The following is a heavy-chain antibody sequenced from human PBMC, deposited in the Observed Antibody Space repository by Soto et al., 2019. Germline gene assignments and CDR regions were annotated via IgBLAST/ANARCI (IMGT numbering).Heavy chain of an antibody. Sequence: SGPTLVNPTQTLTLTCTFSGFSLSTGGMGVGWIRQPTGKALEWLALIYWDGDRRYRPSLMSRLTIAKDTSKNQVVLTMTNMDPVDTATYYCVHSRCGGDCLQSYSSHYYYGMDIWGQGTTVTVS. D-gene: IGHD2-21*02. CDR1: GFSLSTGGMG. V-gene: IGHV2-5*02. CDR3: VHSRCGGDCLQSYSSHYYYGMDI. CDR2: IYWDGDR. J-gene: IGHJ6*02.